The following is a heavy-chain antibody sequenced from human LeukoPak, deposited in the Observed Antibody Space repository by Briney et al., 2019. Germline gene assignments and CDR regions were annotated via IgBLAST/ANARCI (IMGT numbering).Heavy chain of an antibody. CDR2: ISSSGGTI. V-gene: IGHV3-48*03. J-gene: IGHJ4*02. CDR3: AKDGTVPITMIVVADY. D-gene: IGHD3-22*01. Sequence: GGSLRLSCAASGFTFSSYEMNWVRQAPGKGLEWLSYISSSGGTIHYADSVKGRFTISRDNSKNTLYLQMNSLRAEDTAVYYCAKDGTVPITMIVVADYWGQGTLVTVSS. CDR1: GFTFSSYE.